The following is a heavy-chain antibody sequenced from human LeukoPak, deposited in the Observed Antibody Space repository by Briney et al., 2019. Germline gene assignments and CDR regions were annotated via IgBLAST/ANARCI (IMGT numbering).Heavy chain of an antibody. V-gene: IGHV1-18*01. CDR3: ARGCSGGSCYFDY. CDR2: ISAYNGNT. D-gene: IGHD2-15*01. CDR1: GYTFTSYG. Sequence: GASVKVSCKASGYTFTSYGISWVRQAPGQGLEWMGWISAYNGNTNYAHKLRGRVTMTTGTSTSTAYMELRSLRSDDTAVYYRARGCSGGSCYFDYWGQGTLVTVSS. J-gene: IGHJ4*02.